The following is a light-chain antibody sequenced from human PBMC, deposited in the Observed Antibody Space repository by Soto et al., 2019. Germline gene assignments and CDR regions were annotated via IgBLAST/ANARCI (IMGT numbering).Light chain of an antibody. CDR3: QQSYNIPQT. CDR2: EAS. J-gene: IGKJ1*01. Sequence: DIQMTQSPSSLSSSVGDTVTITCRASQTIAIYLNWYQQKPGKAPNLLIYEASSLQSGVPSRVTGRGSGTDFSLTISSLKPEDFETYYCQQSYNIPQTFGQGTKVDIK. V-gene: IGKV1-39*01. CDR1: QTIAIY.